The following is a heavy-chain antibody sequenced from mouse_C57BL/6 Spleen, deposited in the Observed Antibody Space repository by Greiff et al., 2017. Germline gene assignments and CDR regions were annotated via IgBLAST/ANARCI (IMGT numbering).Heavy chain of an antibody. J-gene: IGHJ2*01. V-gene: IGHV1-62-2*01. CDR2: FYPGSGSI. D-gene: IGHD2-3*01. CDR3: ARLEETDDGYPYYFDY. CDR1: GYTFTEYT. Sequence: QVQLKQSGAELVKPGASVKLSCKASGYTFTEYTIHWVKQRSGQGLEWIGWFYPGSGSIKYNEKFKDKATLTADKSSSTVYMELSRLTSEDSAVYFCARLEETDDGYPYYFDYWGQGTTLTVSA.